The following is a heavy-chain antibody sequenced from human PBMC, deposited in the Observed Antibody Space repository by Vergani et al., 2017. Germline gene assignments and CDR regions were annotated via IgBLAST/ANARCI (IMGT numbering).Heavy chain of an antibody. D-gene: IGHD6-19*01. Sequence: QVQLQESGPGLVKPSQTLSLTCSVSGVSISRGDYYWSWIRQPPGNGLEWIGYIYHNGNTFYNPSFKSRGTLSVDTSKNQFSLTLTSVTAADTAVYYCASDTHSGQRADRWGQGILVTVTS. CDR1: GVSISRGDYY. V-gene: IGHV4-30-4*01. CDR2: IYHNGNT. J-gene: IGHJ4*02. CDR3: ASDTHSGQRADR.